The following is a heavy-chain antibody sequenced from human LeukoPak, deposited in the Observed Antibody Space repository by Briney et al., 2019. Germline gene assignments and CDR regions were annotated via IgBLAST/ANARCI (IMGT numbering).Heavy chain of an antibody. V-gene: IGHV1-46*01. J-gene: IGHJ4*02. CDR1: GYTFTSYY. D-gene: IGHD3-10*01. CDR2: INPSGGST. CDR3: ARDAPLVGTSGRKVDFDY. Sequence: ASVKVSCTASGYTFTSYYMHWVRQAPGQGLEWMGIINPSGGSTNYAQKFQGRVTMTRDTSTSTVYMELSSLRSEDTAVYYCARDAPLVGTSGRKVDFDYWGQGTLVTVSS.